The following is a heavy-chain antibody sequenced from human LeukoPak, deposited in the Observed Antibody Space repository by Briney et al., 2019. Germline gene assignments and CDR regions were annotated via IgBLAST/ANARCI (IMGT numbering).Heavy chain of an antibody. J-gene: IGHJ4*02. CDR2: IIPIFGTA. CDR1: GGTFSSYA. V-gene: IGHV1-69*13. CDR3: AKDSRISGSYSGFDY. Sequence: GASVKVSCKASGGTFSSYAISWVRQAPGQGLEWMGGIIPIFGTANYAQKFQGRVTITADESTSTAYMELSSLRSEDTAVYYCAKDSRISGSYSGFDYWGQGTLVTVSS. D-gene: IGHD1-26*01.